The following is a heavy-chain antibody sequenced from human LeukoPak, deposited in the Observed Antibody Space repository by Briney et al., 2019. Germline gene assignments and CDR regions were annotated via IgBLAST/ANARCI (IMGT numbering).Heavy chain of an antibody. CDR3: ARLCPGYCSSTSANDFDY. J-gene: IGHJ4*02. Sequence: SETLSLTCAVSGYSISSGYYWGWIRQPPGKGLEWIGSIYHSGSTYYNPSLKSRVTISVDMSKNQFSLKLSSVTAADTAVYYCARLCPGYCSSTSANDFDYWGQGTLVTVSS. CDR2: IYHSGST. V-gene: IGHV4-38-2*01. CDR1: GYSISSGYY. D-gene: IGHD2-2*01.